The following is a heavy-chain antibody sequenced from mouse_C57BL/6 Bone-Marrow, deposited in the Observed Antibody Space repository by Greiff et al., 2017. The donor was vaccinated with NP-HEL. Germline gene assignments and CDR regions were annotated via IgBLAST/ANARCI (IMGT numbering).Heavy chain of an antibody. D-gene: IGHD2-10*01. CDR3: ARRTYFYFDY. J-gene: IGHJ2*01. CDR1: GFTFSSYG. Sequence: EVKVVESGGDLVKPGGSLKLSCAASGFTFSSYGMSWVRQTPDKRLEWVATISSGGSYTYYPESVKGRVTISRDNAKNTLYLQMSSLKSEDTALDYCARRTYFYFDYWGQGTTLTVSS. V-gene: IGHV5-6*02. CDR2: ISSGGSYT.